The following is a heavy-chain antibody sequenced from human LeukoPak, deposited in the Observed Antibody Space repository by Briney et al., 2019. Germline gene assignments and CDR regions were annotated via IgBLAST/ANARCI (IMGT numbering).Heavy chain of an antibody. V-gene: IGHV3-64D*06. CDR2: ISSNEYDT. Sequence: GGSLRLSCSASGFTFSAYFMHWVRQAPGKGLEYVSSISSNEYDTYYADSVKGRFTISRDNSKNTLFLQMSSLRAEDTAVYYCVKDLNGTWSFDYWGQGTLVAVSS. CDR1: GFTFSAYF. D-gene: IGHD2-8*01. J-gene: IGHJ4*02. CDR3: VKDLNGTWSFDY.